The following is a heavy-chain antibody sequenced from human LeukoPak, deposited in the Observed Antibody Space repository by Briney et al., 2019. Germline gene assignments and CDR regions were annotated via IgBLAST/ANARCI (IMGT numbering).Heavy chain of an antibody. CDR1: GDSISSSNW. V-gene: IGHV4-4*02. J-gene: IGHJ4*02. CDR2: IYHSGST. Sequence: SGTLSLTCTVSGDSISSSNWWSWVRQPPGKGLEWIGEIYHSGSTNYNPSLKSRVTISVDKSKNQFSLKLSSVTAADTAVYYCARAPLYYYDSSGPYYFDYWGQGTLVTVSS. D-gene: IGHD3-22*01. CDR3: ARAPLYYYDSSGPYYFDY.